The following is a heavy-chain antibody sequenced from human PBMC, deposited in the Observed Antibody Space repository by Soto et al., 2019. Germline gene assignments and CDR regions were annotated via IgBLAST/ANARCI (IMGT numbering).Heavy chain of an antibody. Sequence: GGSLRLSCAGSGFTFSSYAMTWVRQAPGKGLEWVSAISGSGGSTYYADSVKGRFTISRDNSKNSLYLQMNSLRAEDTAVYFCAKDLPRAVAAGGMDYWGQGTLVTVSS. CDR3: AKDLPRAVAAGGMDY. D-gene: IGHD2-15*01. CDR1: GFTFSSYA. CDR2: ISGSGGST. V-gene: IGHV3-23*01. J-gene: IGHJ4*02.